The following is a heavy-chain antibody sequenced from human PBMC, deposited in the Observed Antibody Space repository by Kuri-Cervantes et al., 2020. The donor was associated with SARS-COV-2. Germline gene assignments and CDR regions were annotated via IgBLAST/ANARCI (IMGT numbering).Heavy chain of an antibody. Sequence: GESLKISCAASGFTFSDYYMIWIRQAPGKGLVWVSYISSSSSNTNYADSVKGRFTISRDNAKNSLYLQMNSLRAEDTALYYCVRVGDGFDYWGQGTLVTVSS. V-gene: IGHV3-11*05. CDR2: ISSSSSNT. CDR1: GFTFSDYY. J-gene: IGHJ4*02. CDR3: VRVGDGFDY. D-gene: IGHD2-21*01.